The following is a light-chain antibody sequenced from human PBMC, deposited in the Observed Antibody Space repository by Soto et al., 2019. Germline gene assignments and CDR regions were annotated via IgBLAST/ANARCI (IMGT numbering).Light chain of an antibody. CDR2: EVS. Sequence: QSALTQPASVSGSPGQSVTISCSGTTSDFVHYHYVSWYQHHPGKAPQLILFEVSNRPSGVSSRCSGSKSGNTASLIISGLQAEDEAYYYCSSYTVSTDVVFGGGTKLTVL. J-gene: IGLJ2*01. CDR1: TSDFVHYHY. CDR3: SSYTVSTDVV. V-gene: IGLV2-14*01.